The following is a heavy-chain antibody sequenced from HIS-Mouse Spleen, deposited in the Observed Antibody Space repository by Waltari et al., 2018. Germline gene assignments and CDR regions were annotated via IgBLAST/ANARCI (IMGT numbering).Heavy chain of an antibody. Sequence: QLQLQESGPGLVKPSETLSLTCTVSGGSISSSSYYWGWIRQPPGKGLEWIGSIYYSGGPYNNPSLKSRVPISVDTSKNQFSLKLSSVTAADTAVYYCARQYYYDSSGYTLDYWGQGTLVTVSS. CDR3: ARQYYYDSSGYTLDY. J-gene: IGHJ4*02. D-gene: IGHD3-22*01. CDR2: IYYSGGP. CDR1: GGSISSSSYY. V-gene: IGHV4-39*01.